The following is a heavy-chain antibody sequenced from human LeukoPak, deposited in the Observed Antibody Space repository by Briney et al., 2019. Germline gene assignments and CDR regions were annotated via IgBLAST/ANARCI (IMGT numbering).Heavy chain of an antibody. CDR3: AKGRSSGYYYEGYFDY. V-gene: IGHV3-23*01. CDR1: GFTFSSYA. Sequence: GGPLRLSCAASGFTFSSYAMSWVRQAPGKGLEWVSAISGSGGSTYYADSVKGRFTISRDNSKNTLYLQMNSLRAEDTAVYYCAKGRSSGYYYEGYFDYWGQGTLVTVSS. D-gene: IGHD3-22*01. CDR2: ISGSGGST. J-gene: IGHJ4*02.